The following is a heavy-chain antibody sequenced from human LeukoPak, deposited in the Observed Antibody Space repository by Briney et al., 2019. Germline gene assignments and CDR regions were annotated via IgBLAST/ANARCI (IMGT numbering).Heavy chain of an antibody. CDR1: GYSISSAYY. Sequence: PSETLSLTCAVSGYSISSAYYWGWIRQPPGKGLEWIGTISHSGTTYFNPSLKSRVTIFLDTSNNQFSLKLTSVTAADTAVYYCARFGSTSGRGFDPWGQGTLVTVSS. CDR3: ARFGSTSGRGFDP. D-gene: IGHD2-2*01. J-gene: IGHJ5*02. CDR2: ISHSGTT. V-gene: IGHV4-38-2*01.